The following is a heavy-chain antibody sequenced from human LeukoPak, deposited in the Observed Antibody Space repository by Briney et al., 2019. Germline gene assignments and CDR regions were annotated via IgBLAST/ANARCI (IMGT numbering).Heavy chain of an antibody. CDR2: IWYDGSND. V-gene: IGHV3-33*08. Sequence: HPGGSLRLSCAASGFTFSSYEMNWVRQAPGEGLEWVAVIWYDGSNDHYADSVKGRFTISREDSMNTLYLQMDSLRAEDTAVYYCARGGPGSYYYDSSGYYTDFYYYGMDVWGQGTTVTVSS. D-gene: IGHD3-22*01. CDR1: GFTFSSYE. J-gene: IGHJ6*02. CDR3: ARGGPGSYYYDSSGYYTDFYYYGMDV.